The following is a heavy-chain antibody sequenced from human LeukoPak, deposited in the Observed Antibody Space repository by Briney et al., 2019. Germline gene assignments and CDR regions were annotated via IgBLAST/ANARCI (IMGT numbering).Heavy chain of an antibody. V-gene: IGHV4-59*11. CDR2: IYDTGST. Sequence: SETLSLTCTVSGGSLSSHYWSWIRQPPGQGLELIGHIYDTGSTFYSPSLRGRVTISLDASKSQFSLNLISVTAADTAVYYCARFSSDCTTSSCYLNYWGQGILVTVSS. CDR3: ARFSSDCTTSSCYLNY. D-gene: IGHD2-2*01. CDR1: GGSLSSHY. J-gene: IGHJ4*02.